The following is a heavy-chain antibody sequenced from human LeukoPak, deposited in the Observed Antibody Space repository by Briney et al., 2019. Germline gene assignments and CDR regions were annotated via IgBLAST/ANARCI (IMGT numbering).Heavy chain of an antibody. D-gene: IGHD2-15*01. Sequence: SETLSLTCTVFGDSVTGYFLNWVRQPPGKGLEWIGHIYKIGTTNYNPSLKSRLSISADTSKNQFSLQLRSVTAADTAVYYCVIGVGWQPDYWGQGALVTVSS. CDR3: VIGVGWQPDY. CDR1: GDSVTGYF. V-gene: IGHV4-59*02. J-gene: IGHJ4*02. CDR2: IYKIGTT.